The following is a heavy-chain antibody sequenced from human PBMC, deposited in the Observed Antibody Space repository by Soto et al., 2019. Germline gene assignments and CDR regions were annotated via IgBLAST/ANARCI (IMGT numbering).Heavy chain of an antibody. CDR1: GGSISSGDYY. CDR2: IYYSGST. J-gene: IGHJ4*02. D-gene: IGHD2-15*01. V-gene: IGHV4-30-4*01. CDR3: ARGPRVAEDSDY. Sequence: PSETLSLTCTVSGGSISSGDYYWSWIRQPPGKGLEWIGYIYYSGSTYYNPSLKSRVTISVDTSKNQFSLKLSSVTAADTAVYYCARGPRVAEDSDYWGQGTLVTVSS.